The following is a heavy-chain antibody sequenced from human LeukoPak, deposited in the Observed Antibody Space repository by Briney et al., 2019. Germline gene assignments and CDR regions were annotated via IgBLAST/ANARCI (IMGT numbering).Heavy chain of an antibody. V-gene: IGHV1-2*02. J-gene: IGHJ6*03. CDR3: ATRVEYSSSWSPYYMDV. CDR2: INPNSGGT. D-gene: IGHD6-6*01. Sequence: ASVKVSCKASGYTFTGYYMHWVRQAPGQGLEWMGWINPNSGGTNYAQKFQGRVTMTRDTSISTAYMELSRLRSDDTPVYYCATRVEYSSSWSPYYMDVWGKGTTVTVSS. CDR1: GYTFTGYY.